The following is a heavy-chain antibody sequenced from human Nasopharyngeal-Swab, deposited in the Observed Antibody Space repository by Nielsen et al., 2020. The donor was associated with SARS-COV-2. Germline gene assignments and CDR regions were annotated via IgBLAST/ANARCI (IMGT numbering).Heavy chain of an antibody. Sequence: WVRQAPGQGLEWMGWIDTNTGNPTYAQGFTGRFVFSLDTSVSTAYLQISSLKAEDTAVYYCTSPGSYDILTGYSRSNDAFDIWGQGTMVTVSS. J-gene: IGHJ3*02. CDR2: IDTNTGNP. V-gene: IGHV7-4-1*02. D-gene: IGHD3-9*01. CDR3: TSPGSYDILTGYSRSNDAFDI.